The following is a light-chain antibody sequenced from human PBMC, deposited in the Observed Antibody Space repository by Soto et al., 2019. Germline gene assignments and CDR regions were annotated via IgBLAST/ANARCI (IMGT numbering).Light chain of an antibody. CDR3: QQSYGPPYT. CDR1: QSISDN. Sequence: EMTQSPSSLSASVGDRVTITCRASQSISDNVNWYQFQPSKAPKLLIYAASSLQTGVPSRFSGSGSGTDFALITSILQPEDSATYYCQQSYGPPYTFGRGTKVEIK. V-gene: IGKV1-39*01. J-gene: IGKJ2*01. CDR2: AAS.